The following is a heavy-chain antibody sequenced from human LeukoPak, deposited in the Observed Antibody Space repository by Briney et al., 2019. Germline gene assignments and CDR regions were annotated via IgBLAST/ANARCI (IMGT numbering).Heavy chain of an antibody. CDR3: ASGITMVRGGWFDP. V-gene: IGHV1-8*03. Sequence: GASVKVSCKASGYTFTSYDINWVRQATGQGLEWMGWMNPNSGNTGYAQKFQGRVTITRNTSISTAYMELSSLRSEDTAVYYCASGITMVRGGWFDPWGQGTLVTVSS. D-gene: IGHD3-10*01. CDR2: MNPNSGNT. CDR1: GYTFTSYD. J-gene: IGHJ5*02.